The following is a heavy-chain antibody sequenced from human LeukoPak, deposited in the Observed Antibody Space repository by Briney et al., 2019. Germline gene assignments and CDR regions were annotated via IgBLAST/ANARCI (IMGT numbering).Heavy chain of an antibody. Sequence: GGSLRLSCAASGFTFEDYGMSWVRQGPGKGLEWVSAIDRNGDSTGYADSVKGRFTISRDNAKNSLYLQMNSLRAEDTALYYCAKKGIAAAGLYWYFDLWGRGTLVTVSS. V-gene: IGHV3-20*04. CDR1: GFTFEDYG. CDR2: IDRNGDST. CDR3: AKKGIAAAGLYWYFDL. J-gene: IGHJ2*01. D-gene: IGHD6-13*01.